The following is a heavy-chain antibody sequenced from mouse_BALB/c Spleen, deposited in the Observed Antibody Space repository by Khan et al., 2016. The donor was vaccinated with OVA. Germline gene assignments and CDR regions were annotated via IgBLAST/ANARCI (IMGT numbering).Heavy chain of an antibody. CDR3: ARVYRSDFDY. CDR2: INPHIGET. J-gene: IGHJ2*01. V-gene: IGHV1-20*02. D-gene: IGHD1-1*01. Sequence: VQLQQSGPELVKPGASVKISCKASGYSFTGYFMNWVMQSHGKSLEWIGRINPHIGETLYNPKFKGKATLTVDASSSTAHMELRSLASEDSAVYYCARVYRSDFDYWGQGTTLTVSS. CDR1: GYSFTGYF.